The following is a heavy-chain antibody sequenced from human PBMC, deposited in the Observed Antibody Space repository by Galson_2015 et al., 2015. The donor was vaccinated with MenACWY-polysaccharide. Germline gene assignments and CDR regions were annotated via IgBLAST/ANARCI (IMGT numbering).Heavy chain of an antibody. D-gene: IGHD3-3*01. J-gene: IGHJ4*02. CDR1: GYSFTSYW. CDR2: IYPGDSDT. CDR3: ATSFPIFGVVIINSPFDY. Sequence: QSGAEVKKPGESLKISCKGSGYSFTSYWIGWVRQMPGKGLEWMGIIYPGDSDTRYSPSFQGRVTMTEDTSTDTAYMELSSLRSEDTAVYYCATSFPIFGVVIINSPFDYWGQGTLVTVSS. V-gene: IGHV5-51*03.